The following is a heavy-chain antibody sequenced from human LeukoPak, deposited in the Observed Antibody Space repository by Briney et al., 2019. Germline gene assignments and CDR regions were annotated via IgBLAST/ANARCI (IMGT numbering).Heavy chain of an antibody. Sequence: SETLSLTCTVSGGSISSYYWSWIRQPPGKGLEWIGYIYYSGSTNYNPSLKSRVTISVDTSKNQFSLKLSSVTAADTAVYYCATYNWNDAGAHYYFDYWGQGTLVTVSS. CDR2: IYYSGST. V-gene: IGHV4-59*01. CDR1: GGSISSYY. CDR3: ATYNWNDAGAHYYFDY. J-gene: IGHJ4*02. D-gene: IGHD1-20*01.